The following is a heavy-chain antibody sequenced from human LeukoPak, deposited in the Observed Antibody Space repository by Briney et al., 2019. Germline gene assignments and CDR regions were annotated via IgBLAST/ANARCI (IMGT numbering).Heavy chain of an antibody. CDR2: IYYSGST. Sequence: SETLSLTCTVSGGSISSYYWSWIRQPPGKGLEWIGCIYYSGSTNYNPSLKSRVTISVDTSKNQFSLKLSSVTAADTAVYYCARDHHDSSGFDYWGQGTLVTVSS. D-gene: IGHD3-22*01. V-gene: IGHV4-59*01. J-gene: IGHJ4*02. CDR3: ARDHHDSSGFDY. CDR1: GGSISSYY.